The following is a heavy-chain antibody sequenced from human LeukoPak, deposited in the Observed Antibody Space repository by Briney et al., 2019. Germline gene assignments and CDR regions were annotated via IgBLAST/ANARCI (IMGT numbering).Heavy chain of an antibody. J-gene: IGHJ4*02. D-gene: IGHD6-13*01. Sequence: GGSLRLSCAASGFTVSNNYMNWVRQAPGKGLEWVSVIYSGGSTYYADSVQGRFTISRDNSKNTLYLQMNSLRAEDTAVYYCARGQRAAAGFDSWGQGTLVTVSS. CDR1: GFTVSNNY. CDR3: ARGQRAAAGFDS. CDR2: IYSGGST. V-gene: IGHV3-53*01.